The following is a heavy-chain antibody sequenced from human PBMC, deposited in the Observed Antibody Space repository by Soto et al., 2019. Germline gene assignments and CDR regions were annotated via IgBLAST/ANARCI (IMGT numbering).Heavy chain of an antibody. Sequence: QVQLVQSGAEVKKPGSSVKVSCKISGGTFSRYSISWVRQAPGQGLEWMGGIVPIFGTRNYAQKLQDRVTITTDESATTAHMELSNLRSEDTAVYYCARPYEGGYSSNHHYYDALDVWGQGTAVTVSS. CDR2: IVPIFGTR. J-gene: IGHJ6*02. D-gene: IGHD3-22*01. V-gene: IGHV1-69*01. CDR1: GGTFSRYS. CDR3: ARPYEGGYSSNHHYYDALDV.